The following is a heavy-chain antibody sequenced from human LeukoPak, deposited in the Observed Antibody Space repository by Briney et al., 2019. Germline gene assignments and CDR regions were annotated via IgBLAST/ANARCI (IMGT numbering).Heavy chain of an antibody. J-gene: IGHJ4*02. CDR2: INHSGST. D-gene: IGHD3-10*01. CDR3: AATYGAFDY. CDR1: GGSFSGYY. V-gene: IGHV4-34*01. Sequence: SETLSLTCAVYGGSFSGYYWSWIRHPPVKGLEWIGEINHSGSTNYNPSLKSRVTISVDTSKNQFSLKLSSVTAADTAVYYCAATYGAFDYWGQGTLVTVSS.